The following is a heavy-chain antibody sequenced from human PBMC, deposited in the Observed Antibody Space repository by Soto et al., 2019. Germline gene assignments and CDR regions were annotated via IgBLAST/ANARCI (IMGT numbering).Heavy chain of an antibody. J-gene: IGHJ4*02. CDR2: ISDDGGAT. Sequence: EVQLLESGGELVQPGGSLRLSCVASGCTFSRSAMTWVRQAPGQGLEWVSGISDDGGATYYADSVKGRFTISRDTSENTLFLLMKSLRAEDTAVYYCAHGKGHDSSGYYHPVADYWGQGTLVTVSS. V-gene: IGHV3-23*01. CDR1: GCTFSRSA. CDR3: AHGKGHDSSGYYHPVADY. D-gene: IGHD3-22*01.